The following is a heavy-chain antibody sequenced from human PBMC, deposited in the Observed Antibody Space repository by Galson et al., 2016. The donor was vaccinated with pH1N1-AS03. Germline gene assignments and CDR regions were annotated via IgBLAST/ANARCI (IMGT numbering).Heavy chain of an antibody. J-gene: IGHJ4*02. D-gene: IGHD1-26*01. CDR3: AKDMHHRSACEVFES. V-gene: IGHV3-43D*03. CDR1: GLSVTDYY. CDR2: ITWDGAST. Sequence: SLRLSCAASGLSVTDYYMAWIRQAPGKGLEWVSFITWDGASTYYADSVRGRFTISRDSGKHSVYLQMDSLRGEDTALYYCAKDMHHRSACEVFESWGQGTLVTVSS.